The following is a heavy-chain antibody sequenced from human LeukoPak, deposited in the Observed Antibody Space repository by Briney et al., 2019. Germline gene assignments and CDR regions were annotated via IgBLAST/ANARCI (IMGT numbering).Heavy chain of an antibody. D-gene: IGHD2-21*02. V-gene: IGHV3-23*01. CDR3: ATMVVTAPGGVWFDP. CDR1: GFTFSSYA. J-gene: IGHJ5*02. CDR2: ISGSGGST. Sequence: GGSLRLSCAASGFTFSSYAMSWVRQAPGKGLEWVSAISGSGGSTYYADSVKGRFTISRDNSKNTLYLQMNSLTAEDTAVYYCATMVVTAPGGVWFDPWGQGTLVTVSS.